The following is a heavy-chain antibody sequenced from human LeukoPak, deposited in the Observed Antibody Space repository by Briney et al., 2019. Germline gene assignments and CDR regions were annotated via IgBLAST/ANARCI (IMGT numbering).Heavy chain of an antibody. D-gene: IGHD5-24*01. J-gene: IGHJ4*02. CDR3: ARDGGLQSHFDY. Sequence: SETLSLTCSVFGDSFNEYYWNWVRQPPGKGLQWIGYIYHNGNSNYNPSLKGRLTISVDTAKNQFSLKLTSVTAADTAVYYCARDGGLQSHFDYWGQGALVTVTS. CDR2: IYHNGNS. CDR1: GDSFNEYY. V-gene: IGHV4-59*01.